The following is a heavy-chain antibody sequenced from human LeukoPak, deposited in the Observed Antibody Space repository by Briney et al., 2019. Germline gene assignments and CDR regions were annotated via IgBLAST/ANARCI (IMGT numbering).Heavy chain of an antibody. Sequence: PGGSLRLSCAASGFTFSAYSMTWVRQAPGKGLEWVSYISNSSSTIYYADSVKGRFTISRDNAKNSLCLQMNSLRAEDTAVYYCARALGQEYWGQGTLVTVSS. CDR1: GFTFSAYS. J-gene: IGHJ4*02. CDR2: ISNSSSTI. V-gene: IGHV3-48*01. CDR3: ARALGQEY.